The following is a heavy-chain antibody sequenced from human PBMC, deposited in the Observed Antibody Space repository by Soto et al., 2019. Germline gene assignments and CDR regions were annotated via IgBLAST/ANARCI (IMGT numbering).Heavy chain of an antibody. J-gene: IGHJ4*02. D-gene: IGHD5-12*01. CDR1: GGSFSGYY. Sequence: QVQLQQWGAGLLKPSETLSLTCAVYGGSFSGYYWSWIRQPPGKGLEWIGEINHSGSTNYNPSLKRRVTISVDTSKNQFSLKLSSVTAADTAVYYCERGQSGYTRLDYWGQGTLVTVSS. V-gene: IGHV4-34*01. CDR2: INHSGST. CDR3: ERGQSGYTRLDY.